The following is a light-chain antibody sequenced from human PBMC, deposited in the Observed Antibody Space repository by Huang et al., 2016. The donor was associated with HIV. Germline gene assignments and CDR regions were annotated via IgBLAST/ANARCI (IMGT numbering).Light chain of an antibody. V-gene: IGKV3-15*01. Sequence: EIVMTQSPATLSVSPVGRATLFCRASQSVGSNLAWYQQKPGQAPRLLIYGASTMATGISARFRGSGAGTDFTLTISDLQSEDFAVYYCHQYNDWPITFGPGTKVDIK. CDR1: QSVGSN. J-gene: IGKJ3*01. CDR3: HQYNDWPIT. CDR2: GAS.